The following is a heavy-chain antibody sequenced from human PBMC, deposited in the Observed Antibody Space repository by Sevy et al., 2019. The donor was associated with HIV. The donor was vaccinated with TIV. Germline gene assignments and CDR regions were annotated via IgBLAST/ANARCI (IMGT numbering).Heavy chain of an antibody. CDR1: GFTFDDYG. V-gene: IGHV3-20*04. CDR2: INWNGGST. CDR3: ARDPHLITMVRGVKFWGAFDI. J-gene: IGHJ3*02. D-gene: IGHD3-10*01. Sequence: GGSLRLSCAASGFTFDDYGMSWVRQAPGKGLEWVSGINWNGGSTGYADSVKGRFTISRDNAKNSLYLQMNSLRAEDTALYYCARDPHLITMVRGVKFWGAFDIWGQGTMVTVSS.